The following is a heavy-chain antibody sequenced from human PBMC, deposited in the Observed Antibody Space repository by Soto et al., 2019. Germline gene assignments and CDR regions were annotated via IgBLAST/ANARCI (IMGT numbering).Heavy chain of an antibody. D-gene: IGHD3-9*01. J-gene: IGHJ4*02. CDR2: IFVTGGTI. V-gene: IGHV3-48*03. CDR1: GFTFSSYS. CDR3: ARDKDWAFDY. Sequence: PGGSLRLSCVASGFTFSSYSMVWVRQAPGKGLEWVSYIFVTGGTIYYADSVKGRFTVSRDNAKNPLFLLMSSLRAEDTAVYYCARDKDWAFDYWGQGTQVTVSS.